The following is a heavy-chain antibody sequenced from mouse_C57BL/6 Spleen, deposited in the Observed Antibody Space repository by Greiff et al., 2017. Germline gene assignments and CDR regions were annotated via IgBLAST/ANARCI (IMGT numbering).Heavy chain of an antibody. CDR1: GFTFSSYA. J-gene: IGHJ4*01. D-gene: IGHD4-1*01. Sequence: EVKLVESGGGLVKPGGSLKLSCAASGFTFSSYAMSWVRQTPEKRLEWVATISDGGSYTYYPDNVKGRFTISRDNAKNNLYLQMSHLKSEDTAMYYCARVELGRWAMDDWGQGTAGTVSS. CDR3: ARVELGRWAMDD. CDR2: ISDGGSYT. V-gene: IGHV5-4*03.